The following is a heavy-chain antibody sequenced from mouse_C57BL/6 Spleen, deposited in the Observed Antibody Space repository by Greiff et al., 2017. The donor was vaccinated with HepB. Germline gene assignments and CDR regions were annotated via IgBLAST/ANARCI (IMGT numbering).Heavy chain of an antibody. D-gene: IGHD2-4*01. Sequence: VQLQQPGAELVKPGASVKVSCKASGYTFTSYWMHWVKQRPGQGLEWIGRIHPSDSDTNYNQKFKGKATLTVDKSSSTAYMQLSSLTSEDSAVYYCARGERLRLGAGAMDYWGQGTSVTVSS. V-gene: IGHV1-74*01. CDR1: GYTFTSYW. J-gene: IGHJ4*01. CDR3: ARGERLRLGAGAMDY. CDR2: IHPSDSDT.